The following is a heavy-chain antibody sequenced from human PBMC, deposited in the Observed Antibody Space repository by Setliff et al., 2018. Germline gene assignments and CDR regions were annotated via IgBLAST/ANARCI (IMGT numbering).Heavy chain of an antibody. Sequence: PSETLSLTCTVYGGSFSNYYWSWIRQPPGKGLEWIGEINHSGSTYYNPAVRSRVTISPDTSKNQFSLKLTSVTAADTAVYYCARQSGSGSSPYFDFWGQGTLVTVS. CDR2: INHSGST. CDR1: GGSFSNYY. D-gene: IGHD3-10*01. CDR3: ARQSGSGSSPYFDF. V-gene: IGHV4-34*01. J-gene: IGHJ4*02.